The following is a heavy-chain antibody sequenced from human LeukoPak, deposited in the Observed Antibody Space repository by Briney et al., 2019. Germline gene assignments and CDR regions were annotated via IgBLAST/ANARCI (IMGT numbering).Heavy chain of an antibody. J-gene: IGHJ4*02. CDR3: AKVMTRTMVRGVPPSDY. Sequence: GGSLRLSCAASGFTFSSYAMRWVRQAPGKGLEWVSAISDSGSGTYYADFVKGRFTISRDNSKNTLYLQMNTLRAEDTAVYYCAKVMTRTMVRGVPPSDYWGQGTLVTVSS. CDR2: ISDSGSGT. V-gene: IGHV3-23*01. CDR1: GFTFSSYA. D-gene: IGHD3-10*01.